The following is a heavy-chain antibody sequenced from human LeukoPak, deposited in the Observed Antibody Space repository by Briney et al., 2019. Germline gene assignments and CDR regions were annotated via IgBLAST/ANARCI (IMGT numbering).Heavy chain of an antibody. CDR2: IKEDGGEM. CDR3: SRHPDAGTVDY. CDR1: GFSFSRVW. Sequence: GGSPRLSCAASGFSFSRVWMTSVRQAPGKGLEWVASIKEDGGEMYYVDSVKGRFTISRDNAQNSLFLQMTSLRAEDTAIYYCSRHPDAGTVDYWGQGTLVTVSS. D-gene: IGHD6-13*01. J-gene: IGHJ4*02. V-gene: IGHV3-7*05.